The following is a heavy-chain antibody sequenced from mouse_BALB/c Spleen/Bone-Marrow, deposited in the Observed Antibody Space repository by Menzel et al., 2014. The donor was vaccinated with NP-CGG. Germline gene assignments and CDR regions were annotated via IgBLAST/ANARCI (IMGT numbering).Heavy chain of an antibody. CDR2: IHPNSGNT. CDR1: GYTFTSSW. J-gene: IGHJ3*01. Sequence: VKLMESGSVLVRPGASVKLSCKASGYTFTSSWMHWAKQRPGQGLEWIGEIHPNSGNTNYNEKFKGKATLTVDTSSSTAYVDLSSPTSDDSAVYYCSTGFAYWGQGTLVTVSA. CDR3: STGFAY. V-gene: IGHV1S130*01.